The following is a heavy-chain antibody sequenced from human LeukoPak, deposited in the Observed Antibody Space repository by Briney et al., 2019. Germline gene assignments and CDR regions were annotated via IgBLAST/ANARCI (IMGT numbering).Heavy chain of an antibody. J-gene: IGHJ4*02. V-gene: IGHV3-15*01. CDR2: IKSKTDGGTT. D-gene: IGHD5-18*01. CDR1: GFTFSNAW. Sequence: GGSLRLSCAASGFTFSNAWMSWVRQAPGKGLEWVGRIKSKTDGGTTDYAAPVKGRFTISRDDSKNTLYLQMNSLKTEDTAVYYCTTGTWIQLWSATFDYWGQGTLVTVSS. CDR3: TTGTWIQLWSATFDY.